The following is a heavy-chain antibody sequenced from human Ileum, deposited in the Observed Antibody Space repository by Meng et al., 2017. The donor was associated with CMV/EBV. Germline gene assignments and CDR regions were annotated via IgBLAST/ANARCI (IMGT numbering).Heavy chain of an antibody. Sequence: QLQLQESGPGLVTPSGTLSLTWPVSGGSISSSNYWGWIRQPPGKGLEWMGSVFYSGNTYYNPSLKGRVTIFVDTSKHQFSLKLSSVTAADTAVYYCARRTSGSGSPQFDYWVQGALVTVSS. CDR2: VFYSGNT. J-gene: IGHJ4*02. CDR1: GGSISSSNY. D-gene: IGHD3-10*01. V-gene: IGHV4-39*01. CDR3: ARRTSGSGSPQFDY.